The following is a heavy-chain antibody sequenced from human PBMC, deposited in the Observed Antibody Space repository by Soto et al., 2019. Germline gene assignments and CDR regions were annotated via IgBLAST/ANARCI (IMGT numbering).Heavy chain of an antibody. V-gene: IGHV3-23*01. J-gene: IGHJ4*02. CDR2: ISGSGGST. CDR1: GFTFSSYA. Sequence: EVQLLESGGGLVQPGGSLRLSCAASGFTFSSYAMSWVRQAPGKGLEWVSAISGSGGSTYYADSVKGRFTISRDNSKNTLYLQMNSLRAEDTAVYYCAHTAPSMITAARPGEDYWSQGTLLTVSS. D-gene: IGHD6-6*01. CDR3: AHTAPSMITAARPGEDY.